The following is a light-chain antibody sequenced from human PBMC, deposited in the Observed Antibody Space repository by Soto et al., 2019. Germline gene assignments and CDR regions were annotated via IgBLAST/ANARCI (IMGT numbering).Light chain of an antibody. J-gene: IGKJ1*01. CDR1: RTVFYSDNQRDY. CDR3: QQYDDKTRT. Sequence: MTQFPASLAVSLGERATINCKSSRTVFYSDNQRDYLAWYQQKPRQPPKLLIYWASTRDSGVPDRFSGSGSGTDFTLTISSLQADDVAVYYCQQYDDKTRTFGQGTKVDIK. V-gene: IGKV4-1*01. CDR2: WAS.